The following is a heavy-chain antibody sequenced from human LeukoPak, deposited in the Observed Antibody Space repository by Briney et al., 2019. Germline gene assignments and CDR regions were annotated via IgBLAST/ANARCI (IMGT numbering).Heavy chain of an antibody. CDR2: IDPGANVI. Sequence: GGSLRLSCAASGFTFSSFWMHWVRQDPGTGLVWVSRIDPGANVITYADSVKGRFTISRDNAKNTVYLQMNSLRAEDTAVYYCARGAYYYGSGSSRLHYYGMDVWGQGTTVTVSS. D-gene: IGHD3-10*01. CDR1: GFTFSSFW. CDR3: ARGAYYYGSGSSRLHYYGMDV. J-gene: IGHJ6*02. V-gene: IGHV3-74*01.